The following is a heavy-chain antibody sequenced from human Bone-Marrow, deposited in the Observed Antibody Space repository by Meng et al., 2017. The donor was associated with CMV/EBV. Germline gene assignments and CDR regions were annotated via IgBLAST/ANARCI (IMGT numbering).Heavy chain of an antibody. CDR2: IYYSGST. CDR1: GGSISSSSYY. V-gene: IGHV4-39*07. Sequence: ASLRLSCTVSGGSISSSSYYWGWIRQPPGKGLEWIGSIYYSGSTYYNPSLKSRVTISVDTSKNQFSLKLSSVTAADTAVYYCARTWYYYDFWSGYLYYYGMDVWGQGTTVTVSS. J-gene: IGHJ6*02. CDR3: ARTWYYYDFWSGYLYYYGMDV. D-gene: IGHD3-3*01.